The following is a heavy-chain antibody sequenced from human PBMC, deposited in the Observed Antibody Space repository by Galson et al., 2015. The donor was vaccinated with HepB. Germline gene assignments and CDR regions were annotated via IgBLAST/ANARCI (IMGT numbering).Heavy chain of an antibody. CDR3: VRYRTYKGGNFFEF. V-gene: IGHV3-7*03. D-gene: IGHD3-10*01. J-gene: IGHJ4*02. CDR2: IRYDEYEY. Sequence: SLRLSCAASGFSFSDYWMSWIRQAPGKRPEWVSNIRYDEYEYYYADFVKGRFPISRDNARNSVFIQMLSRRRDDTASSYCVRYRTYKGGNFFEFWGQGALVTVSS. CDR1: GFSFSDYW.